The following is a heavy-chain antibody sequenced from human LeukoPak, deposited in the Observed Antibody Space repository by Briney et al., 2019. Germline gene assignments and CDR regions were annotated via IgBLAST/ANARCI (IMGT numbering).Heavy chain of an antibody. Sequence: GGSLRLSCAASGFTFSSYAMHWVRQAPGKGLEWVAVISYDGSNKYYADSVKGRFTISRDNSKNTLYLQMNSLRAEDTAVYYCAKAGESYVFDYWGQGTLVTVSS. D-gene: IGHD3-16*01. V-gene: IGHV3-30-3*01. J-gene: IGHJ4*02. CDR3: AKAGESYVFDY. CDR1: GFTFSSYA. CDR2: ISYDGSNK.